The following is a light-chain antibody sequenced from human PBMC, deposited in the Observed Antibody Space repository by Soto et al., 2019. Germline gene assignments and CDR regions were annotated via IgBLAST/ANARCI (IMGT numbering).Light chain of an antibody. CDR3: SSYAGSNNFV. CDR2: EVS. J-gene: IGLJ1*01. CDR1: SSDVGGYNY. Sequence: QSALTQPPSASGSPGQSVTISCTGTSSDVGGYNYVSWYQQHPGKAPKLMIYEVSKRPSGVPDRFSVSKSGNTASLTVSGLQAEDEADYYCSSYAGSNNFVFGTETKLTVL. V-gene: IGLV2-8*01.